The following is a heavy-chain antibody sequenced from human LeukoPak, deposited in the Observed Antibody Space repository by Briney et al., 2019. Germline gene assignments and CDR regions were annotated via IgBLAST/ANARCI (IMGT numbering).Heavy chain of an antibody. J-gene: IGHJ4*02. Sequence: PSETLSLTCTVSGGSISSYYWSWIRQPPGKGLEWIGYIYYSGSTNYNPSLKSRVTISVDTSKNQFPLKLSSVTAADTAVYYCARGGDTAMVTAFDYWGQGTLVTVSS. CDR1: GGSISSYY. V-gene: IGHV4-59*01. CDR2: IYYSGST. D-gene: IGHD5-18*01. CDR3: ARGGDTAMVTAFDY.